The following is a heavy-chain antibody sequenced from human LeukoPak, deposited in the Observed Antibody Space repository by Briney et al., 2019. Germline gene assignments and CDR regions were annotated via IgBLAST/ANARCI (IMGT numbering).Heavy chain of an antibody. D-gene: IGHD6-13*01. Sequence: GGSLRLSCAASGFTFDDYAMHWVRQAPGKGLEWVSGISWNSGSIGYADSVKGRFTISRDNAKNSLYLQMNSLRAEDTALYYCAKVPLIAAPKHFDYWGQGTLVTVSS. J-gene: IGHJ4*02. V-gene: IGHV3-9*01. CDR3: AKVPLIAAPKHFDY. CDR1: GFTFDDYA. CDR2: ISWNSGSI.